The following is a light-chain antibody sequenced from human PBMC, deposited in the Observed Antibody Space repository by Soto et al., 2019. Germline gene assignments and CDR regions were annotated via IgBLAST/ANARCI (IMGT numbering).Light chain of an antibody. CDR1: SGNIASNF. V-gene: IGLV6-57*01. Sequence: FMLTQPHSVSESPGKTVTISCTRSSGNIASNFVQWFQQRPGSSPTIVIYEDNQRPSGVPDRFSGSIDSSSNFASLTNSGLKTEDEADYYCQSYDSTNQVFGGGTKLTVL. CDR3: QSYDSTNQV. J-gene: IGLJ3*02. CDR2: EDN.